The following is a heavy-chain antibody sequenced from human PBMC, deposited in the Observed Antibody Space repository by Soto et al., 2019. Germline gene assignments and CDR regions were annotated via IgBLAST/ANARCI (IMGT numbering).Heavy chain of an antibody. CDR1: GDSVTSHY. Sequence: SETLSLTCSFSGDSVTSHYLTWIRQSPEKGLEWIGYMHYTGFSHYNPSLKSRLTISVDRSKNQFTLQLTSVTAADTAVYYCARGYLHILIDSIAAAGTSSDYFDYWGQGTLVTVSS. D-gene: IGHD6-13*01. CDR3: ARGYLHILIDSIAAAGTSSDYFDY. V-gene: IGHV4-59*02. J-gene: IGHJ4*02. CDR2: MHYTGFS.